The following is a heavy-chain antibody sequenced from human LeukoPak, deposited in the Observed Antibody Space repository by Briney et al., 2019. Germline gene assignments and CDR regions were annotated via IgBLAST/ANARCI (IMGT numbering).Heavy chain of an antibody. CDR1: GFTFSSYW. Sequence: PGGSLRLSCAASGFTFSSYWMSWVRQARGKGLEWVANIKQDGSEKYYVDSVKGRFTISRDNAKDSLYLQMNSLRAEDTAVYYCARDPLRLGELSDGVDYWGQGTLVTVSS. D-gene: IGHD3-16*02. CDR2: IKQDGSEK. CDR3: ARDPLRLGELSDGVDY. J-gene: IGHJ4*02. V-gene: IGHV3-7*01.